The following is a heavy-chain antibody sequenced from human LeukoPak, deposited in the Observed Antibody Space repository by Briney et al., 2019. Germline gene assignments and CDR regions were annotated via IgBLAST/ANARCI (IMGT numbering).Heavy chain of an antibody. D-gene: IGHD3-10*01. CDR2: ISYDGSNK. J-gene: IGHJ4*02. CDR1: GFTFSSYG. CDR3: AKEHGSGSPSLDY. V-gene: IGHV3-30*18. Sequence: PGGSLRLSCAASGFTFSSYGMHWVRQAPGKGLEWVAVISYDGSNKYYADSVKGRFTISRDNSKNTLYLQMNSLRAEDTAVYYCAKEHGSGSPSLDYWGQGTLVTVSS.